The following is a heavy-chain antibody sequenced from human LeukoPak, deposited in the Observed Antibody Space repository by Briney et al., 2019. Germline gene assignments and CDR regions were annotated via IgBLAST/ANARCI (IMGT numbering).Heavy chain of an antibody. CDR3: ATLPLRFLEWLSSHDAFDI. CDR1: GGSISSSSYY. J-gene: IGHJ3*02. V-gene: IGHV4-39*01. CDR2: IYYSGST. Sequence: PSETLSLTCTVSGGSISSSSYYWGWIRQPPGKGLEWIGSIYYSGSTYYNPSLKSRVTISVDTSKNQFSLKLSSVTAADTAVYHCATLPLRFLEWLSSHDAFDIWGQGTMVTVSS. D-gene: IGHD3-3*01.